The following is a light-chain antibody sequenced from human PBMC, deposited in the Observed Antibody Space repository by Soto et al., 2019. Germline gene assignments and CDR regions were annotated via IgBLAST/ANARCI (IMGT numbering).Light chain of an antibody. CDR3: SSYTTSASLL. V-gene: IGLV2-14*01. CDR1: TSDVGGYNY. CDR2: EVT. Sequence: QSALTQPASVSGSPGQSIAISCTGTTSDVGGYNYVSWYQHHPGKAPKLLIYEVTTRPSGVSDRFSGSKSGNTASLTISGLQAEDEADYYCSSYTTSASLLFGGGTKVTVL. J-gene: IGLJ2*01.